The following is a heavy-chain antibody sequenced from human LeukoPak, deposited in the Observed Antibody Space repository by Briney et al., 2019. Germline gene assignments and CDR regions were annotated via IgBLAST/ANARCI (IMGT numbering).Heavy chain of an antibody. V-gene: IGHV3-7*01. CDR1: GFTLSTYW. CDR3: ARDKHYYDSSGYYYYFDY. CDR2: IKQDGSEK. J-gene: IGHJ4*02. D-gene: IGHD3-22*01. Sequence: PGGSLRLSCAASGFTLSTYWMSWVRQAPGKGLEWVANIKQDGSEKYYVDSVKGRFTIPRDNAKNSLYLQMNSLRAEDTAVYYCARDKHYYDSSGYYYYFDYWGQGTLVTVSS.